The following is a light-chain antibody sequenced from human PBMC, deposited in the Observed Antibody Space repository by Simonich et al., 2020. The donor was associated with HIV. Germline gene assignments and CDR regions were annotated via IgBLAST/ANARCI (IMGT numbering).Light chain of an antibody. V-gene: IGKV1-5*01. J-gene: IGKJ2*01. CDR1: QSISSW. CDR3: QQYYGTPT. Sequence: DIQMTQSPSTLSASVGDRVTITCRASQSISSWLAWYQQKPGKAPKLLIYAAGSLDSGGPARFSGSGSGTGYTLTIGSLQPEDFATYYCQQYYGTPTFGQGTKLEIK. CDR2: AAG.